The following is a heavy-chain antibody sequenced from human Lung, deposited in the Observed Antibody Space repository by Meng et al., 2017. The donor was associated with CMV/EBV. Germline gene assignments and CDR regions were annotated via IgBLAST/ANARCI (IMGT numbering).Heavy chain of an antibody. V-gene: IGHV3-21*01. D-gene: IGHD3-10*01. CDR3: ARDIRGSDYYYGMDV. Sequence: SCAASGFTFSSYGMNWVRQAPGKGLEWVSFISSTSAYIDYADSVKGRFTISRDNARNSLFLQMNSLRAEDTAVYYCARDIRGSDYYYGMDVWGKGNXV. J-gene: IGHJ6*04. CDR2: ISSTSAYI. CDR1: GFTFSSYG.